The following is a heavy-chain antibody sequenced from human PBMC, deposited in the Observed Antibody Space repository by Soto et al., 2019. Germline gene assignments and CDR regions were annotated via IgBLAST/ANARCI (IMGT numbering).Heavy chain of an antibody. CDR1: GGSFSGYY. J-gene: IGHJ6*03. V-gene: IGHV4-34*01. CDR3: ARVSDYYYYMDV. CDR2: INHSGST. Sequence: SETLSLTCAVYGGSFSGYYWSWIRQPPGKGLEWIGEINHSGSTNYNPSLKSRVTISVDTSKNQFSLKLSSVTAADTAVYYCARVSDYYYYMDVRGKGTTVTVSS.